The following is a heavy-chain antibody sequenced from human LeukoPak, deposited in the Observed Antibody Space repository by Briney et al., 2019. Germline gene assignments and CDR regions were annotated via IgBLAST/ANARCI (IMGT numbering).Heavy chain of an antibody. CDR2: INPTGGST. J-gene: IGHJ4*02. V-gene: IGHV1-46*01. D-gene: IGHD6-6*01. Sequence: ASVKVSCKASGYTLPSYYMHWVRQAPGQGLEWMGIINPTGGSTTYAQKFQGRVTMTRDTSTSTVYMELSSLRSDDTAVYYCARTAARRFDYWGQGTLVTVSS. CDR1: GYTLPSYY. CDR3: ARTAARRFDY.